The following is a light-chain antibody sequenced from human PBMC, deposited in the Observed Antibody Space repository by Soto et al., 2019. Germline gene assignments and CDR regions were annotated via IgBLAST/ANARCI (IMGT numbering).Light chain of an antibody. CDR3: LQDSYSITV. CDR1: QSVFSSF. CDR2: GTS. Sequence: EIVLTQSPGTLSLSPGERATLSCRASQSVFSSFLAWYQQKPGQAPRLLIYGTSSRATGIPDRFSGSGFGTVFTLSISRMGPEKFAVYYWLQDSYSITVFGGWPKEEI. V-gene: IGKV3-20*01. J-gene: IGKJ4*01.